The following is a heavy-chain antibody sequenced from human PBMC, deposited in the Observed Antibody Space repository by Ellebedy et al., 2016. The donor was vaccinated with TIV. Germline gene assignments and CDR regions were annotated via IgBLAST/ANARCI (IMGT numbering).Heavy chain of an antibody. Sequence: PGGSLRLSCAASGFTFSSYWIHWVRQAPGKGLVWVSRINSDGSSTSYADSVKGRFTISSDNAKNTLYLQMNSLRAEYTAVYYCARVVIAAASRWFDPWGQGTLVTVSS. CDR1: GFTFSSYW. J-gene: IGHJ5*02. V-gene: IGHV3-74*01. D-gene: IGHD6-13*01. CDR3: ARVVIAAASRWFDP. CDR2: INSDGSST.